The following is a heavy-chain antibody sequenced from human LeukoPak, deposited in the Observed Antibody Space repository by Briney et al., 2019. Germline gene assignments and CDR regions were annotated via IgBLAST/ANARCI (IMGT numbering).Heavy chain of an antibody. Sequence: GGSLRLSCAASGFTFSDYYMSWISQAPGKGLEWVSYISSSGSTIYYADSVKGRFTISRDNAKNSLYLQMNSLRAEDTAVYYCARDPGTWIQLGWFDPWGQGTLVTVSS. CDR2: ISSSGSTI. V-gene: IGHV3-11*01. J-gene: IGHJ5*02. CDR3: ARDPGTWIQLGWFDP. CDR1: GFTFSDYY. D-gene: IGHD5-18*01.